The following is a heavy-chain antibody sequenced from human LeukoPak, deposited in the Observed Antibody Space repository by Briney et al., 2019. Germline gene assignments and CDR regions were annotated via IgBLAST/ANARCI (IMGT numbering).Heavy chain of an antibody. Sequence: GGSLRLSCVASGFTVRRNYMSWVRQAPGKGLEWVSYISSSSSTIYYADSVKGRFTISRDNAKNSLYLQMNSLRDEDTAVYYCARDPYSSGWYYFDYWGQGTLVTVSS. CDR3: ARDPYSSGWYYFDY. D-gene: IGHD6-19*01. V-gene: IGHV3-48*02. J-gene: IGHJ4*02. CDR2: ISSSSSTI. CDR1: GFTVRRNY.